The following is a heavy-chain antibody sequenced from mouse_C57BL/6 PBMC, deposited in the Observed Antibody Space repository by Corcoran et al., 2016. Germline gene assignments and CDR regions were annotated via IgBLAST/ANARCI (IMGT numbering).Heavy chain of an antibody. D-gene: IGHD2-4*01. CDR3: ARWRLRRAMDY. Sequence: QIQLVQSGPELKKPGETVKISCKASGYTFTTYGMSWVKQAPGQGLKWMGWINTYSGVPTYADDFTGRFAFSLETSASTAYLQINNLKNEDMGTYCCARWRLRRAMDYGGQGTSVTVSS. CDR1: GYTFTTYG. CDR2: INTYSGVP. V-gene: IGHV9-3*01. J-gene: IGHJ4*01.